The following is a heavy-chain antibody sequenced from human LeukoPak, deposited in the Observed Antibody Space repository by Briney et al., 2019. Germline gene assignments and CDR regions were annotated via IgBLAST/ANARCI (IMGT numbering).Heavy chain of an antibody. CDR1: GGSISSYY. CDR2: IYYSGST. V-gene: IGHV4-59*01. D-gene: IGHD3-9*01. CDR3: ARGVSDWDWYFDL. Sequence: SETLSLTCTVSGGSISSYYWSWIRQPPGKGLEWIGYIYYSGSTNYNPSLKSRVTISVDTSKNQFSLKLSSVTAADTAVYYCARGVSDWDWYFDLWGRGTLVTVSS. J-gene: IGHJ2*01.